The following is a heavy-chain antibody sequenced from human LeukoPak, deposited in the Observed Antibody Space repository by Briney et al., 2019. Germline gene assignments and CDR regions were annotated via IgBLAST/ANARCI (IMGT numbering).Heavy chain of an antibody. CDR3: ARGWGYSSSWYGY. Sequence: PSETLSLTCAVYGGSFSGYYWSWIHQPPGKGLEWIGEINHSGSTNYNPSLKSRVTISVDTSKNQFSLKLSSVTAADTAVYYCARGWGYSSSWYGYWGQGTLVTVSS. D-gene: IGHD6-13*01. V-gene: IGHV4-34*01. J-gene: IGHJ4*02. CDR1: GGSFSGYY. CDR2: INHSGST.